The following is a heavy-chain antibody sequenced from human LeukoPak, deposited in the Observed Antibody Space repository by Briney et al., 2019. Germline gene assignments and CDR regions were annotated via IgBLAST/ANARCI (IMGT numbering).Heavy chain of an antibody. J-gene: IGHJ4*02. V-gene: IGHV4-4*07. CDR3: ARQSIAARPAYFDY. CDR1: GGSISSYY. Sequence: SETLSLTCTVSGGSISSYYWSWIRQPAGKGLEWIGRIYTSGSTNYNPSLKSRVTISVDTSKNQFSLKLSSVTAADTAVYYCARQSIAARPAYFDYWGQGTLVTVSS. D-gene: IGHD6-6*01. CDR2: IYTSGST.